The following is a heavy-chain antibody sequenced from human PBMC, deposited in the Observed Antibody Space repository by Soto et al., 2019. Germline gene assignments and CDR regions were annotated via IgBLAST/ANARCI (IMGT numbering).Heavy chain of an antibody. CDR2: ISGRGGGT. CDR1: GFTFSSYA. D-gene: IGHD2-2*01. CDR3: ARQMTSSTNYYDY. V-gene: IGHV3-23*01. Sequence: GGSLRLSCAASGFTFSSYAMSWVRQAPGKGLEWVSAISGRGGGTFYADSVKGRFTIARDNSKNTLFLQMNSLRAEDTAVYFCARQMTSSTNYYDYWGQGTLVTVSS. J-gene: IGHJ4*02.